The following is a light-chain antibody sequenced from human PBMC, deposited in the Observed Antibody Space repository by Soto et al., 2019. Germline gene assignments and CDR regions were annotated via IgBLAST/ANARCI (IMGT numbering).Light chain of an antibody. Sequence: QLVLTQSPSASASLGASVKLTCTLSSGHSSYAIAWHQQQPEKGPRYLMKLNSDGSHSNGDGIPDRFSGSSSGAERYLTISSLQSEDEADYYCQTWGTGIWVFGGGTKVTVL. CDR1: SGHSSYA. CDR3: QTWGTGIWV. J-gene: IGLJ3*02. V-gene: IGLV4-69*01. CDR2: LNSDGSH.